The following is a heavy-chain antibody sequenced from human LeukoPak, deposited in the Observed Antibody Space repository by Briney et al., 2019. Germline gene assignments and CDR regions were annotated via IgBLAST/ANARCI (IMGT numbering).Heavy chain of an antibody. CDR1: GFTFSSYG. D-gene: IGHD3-10*01. CDR3: ANRGPEKTLSGIGAFDI. CDR2: ISGSGGST. J-gene: IGHJ3*02. Sequence: PGGTLRLSCAASGFTFSSYGMSWVRQAPGKGLEWVSAISGSGGSTYYADSVKGRFTISRDNSKNTLYLQMNSLRAEDTAVYYCANRGPEKTLSGIGAFDIWGQGTMVTVSS. V-gene: IGHV3-23*01.